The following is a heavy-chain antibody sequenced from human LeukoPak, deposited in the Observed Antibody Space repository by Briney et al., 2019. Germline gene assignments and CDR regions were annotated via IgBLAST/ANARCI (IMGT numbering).Heavy chain of an antibody. CDR3: ARLRYSSGWRQVDY. V-gene: IGHV4-59*08. J-gene: IGHJ4*02. CDR1: GVSISSYY. CDR2: IYYSGST. D-gene: IGHD6-19*01. Sequence: SETLSLTCTVSGVSISSYYWSWIRQPPGKGLEWIGYIYYSGSTNYNPSLKSRVTISVDTSKNQFSLKLSSVTAADTAVYYCARLRYSSGWRQVDYWGQGTLVTVS.